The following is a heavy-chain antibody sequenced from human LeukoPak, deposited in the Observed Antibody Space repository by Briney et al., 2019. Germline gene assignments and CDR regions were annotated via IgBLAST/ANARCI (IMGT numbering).Heavy chain of an antibody. Sequence: SETLSLTCTVSGGSISSSSYYWGWIRQPPGKGLEWIGSIYYSGSTYYNPSLKSRVTISVDTSKNQFSLKLSSVTAADTAVYYCASFYSSGWYGYLGYWGQGTLVTVSS. J-gene: IGHJ4*02. CDR2: IYYSGST. CDR3: ASFYSSGWYGYLGY. V-gene: IGHV4-39*07. CDR1: GGSISSSSYY. D-gene: IGHD6-19*01.